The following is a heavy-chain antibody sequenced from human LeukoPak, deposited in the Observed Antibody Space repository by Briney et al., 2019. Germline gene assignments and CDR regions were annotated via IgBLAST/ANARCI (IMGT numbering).Heavy chain of an antibody. CDR3: AKDKRGGIVGAFGN. CDR2: IWYDGSIE. D-gene: IGHD1-26*01. V-gene: IGHV3-33*03. CDR1: GFSFTSYA. Sequence: GGSLRLSCAASGFSFTSYAMHWVRQVPGKGLEWVALIWYDGSIEYYVESVKGRFTISRDNSKNTLYLEMNRLRVEDTAVYYCAKDKRGGIVGAFGNWGQGTLVTVSS. J-gene: IGHJ4*02.